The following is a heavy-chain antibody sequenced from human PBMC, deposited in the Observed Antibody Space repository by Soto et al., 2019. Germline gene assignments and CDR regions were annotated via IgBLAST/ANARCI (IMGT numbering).Heavy chain of an antibody. CDR1: GYTFTSYA. V-gene: IGHV1-3*01. CDR2: INAGNGNT. Sequence: QVQLVQSGAEVKKPGASVKVSCKASGYTFTSYAMHWVRQAPGQRLEWMGWINAGNGNTKYSQKFQGRVTITRDTSASTAHMELSSLRSEDTAVYYCARENYYDSSGYTIPNFDYWGQGTLVTVSS. J-gene: IGHJ4*02. D-gene: IGHD3-22*01. CDR3: ARENYYDSSGYTIPNFDY.